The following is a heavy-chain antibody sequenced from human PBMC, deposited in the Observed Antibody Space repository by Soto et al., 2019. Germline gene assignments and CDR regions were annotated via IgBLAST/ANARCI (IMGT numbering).Heavy chain of an antibody. V-gene: IGHV4-59*08. J-gene: IGHJ3*02. CDR1: GGSISSYY. CDR3: ARPSKRDAFDI. CDR2: IYYSGST. Sequence: PSETLSLTCTVSGGSISSYYWSWIRQPPGKGLEWIGYIYYSGSTNYNPSLKSRVTISVDTSKNQFSLKLSSVTAADTAVYYRARPSKRDAFDIWGQGTMVT.